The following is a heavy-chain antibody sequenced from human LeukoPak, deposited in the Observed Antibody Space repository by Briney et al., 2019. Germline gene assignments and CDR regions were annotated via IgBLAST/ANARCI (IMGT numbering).Heavy chain of an antibody. D-gene: IGHD6-19*01. CDR2: IWYDGSNK. V-gene: IGHV3-33*01. CDR1: GFTFSSYG. J-gene: IGHJ3*02. CDR3: ARVRGYSSGSNAFDI. Sequence: PGGSLRLSCAASGFTFSSYGMHWVRQAPGKGLEWVAVIWYDGSNKYYADSVKGRFTISRDNSQNTLYLQMISLRAEDTAVYYCARVRGYSSGSNAFDIWGQGTMVTVSS.